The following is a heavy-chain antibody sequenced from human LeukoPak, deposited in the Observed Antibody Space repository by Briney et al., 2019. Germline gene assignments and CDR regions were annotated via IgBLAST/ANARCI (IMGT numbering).Heavy chain of an antibody. V-gene: IGHV4-38-2*02. CDR3: ARGPGMGYNTLDY. Sequence: PSETLSLTCTVSGYSISSGYYWGWIRQPPGKGLEWIGEINHSGSTNYNPSLKSRVTISVDTSKNQFSLKLSSVTAADTAVYYCARGPGMGYNTLDYWGQGTLVTVSS. D-gene: IGHD5-24*01. J-gene: IGHJ4*02. CDR1: GYSISSGYY. CDR2: INHSGST.